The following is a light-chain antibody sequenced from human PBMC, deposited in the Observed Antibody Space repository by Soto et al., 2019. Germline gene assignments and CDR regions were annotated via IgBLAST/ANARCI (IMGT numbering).Light chain of an antibody. CDR1: SSDVGAYKY. CDR3: TSYVGSDIWV. CDR2: EVS. V-gene: IGLV2-8*01. J-gene: IGLJ3*02. Sequence: QSALTQPPSASGSPGQSVTISCTGTSSDVGAYKYVSWYQQYPGKAPKLMIYEVSKRPSGVPARFSGSKSGNTASLTVSGLQAADDADYYCTSYVGSDIWVFGGGTKVTVL.